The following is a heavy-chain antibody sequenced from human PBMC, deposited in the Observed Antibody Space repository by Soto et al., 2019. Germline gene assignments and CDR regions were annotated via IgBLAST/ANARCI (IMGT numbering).Heavy chain of an antibody. CDR1: GGTFSSYA. CDR3: ARDLRDYYDSSGYYWPDYYYGMDV. CDR2: IIPIFGTA. Sequence: SVKVSCKASGGTFSSYAISWVRQAPGQGLEWMGGIIPIFGTANYAQKSQGRVTITADESTSTAYMELSSLRSEDTAVYYCARDLRDYYDSSGYYWPDYYYGMDVWGQGTTVTVSS. D-gene: IGHD3-22*01. V-gene: IGHV1-69*13. J-gene: IGHJ6*02.